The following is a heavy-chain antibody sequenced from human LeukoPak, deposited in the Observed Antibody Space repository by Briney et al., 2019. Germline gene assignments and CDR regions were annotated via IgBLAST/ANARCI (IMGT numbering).Heavy chain of an antibody. J-gene: IGHJ4*02. CDR2: INTTTGST. D-gene: IGHD6-19*01. CDR1: GYTFISYY. V-gene: IGHV1-46*01. CDR3: ARVSSVAGDH. Sequence: ASVKVSCKASGYTFISYYMQWVRQAPGQGLAWMGIINTTTGSTSYAQKLQGRVTMTRDTSTSTVYMELSSLRSEDTALHYCARVSSVAGDHWGQGTLVAVSS.